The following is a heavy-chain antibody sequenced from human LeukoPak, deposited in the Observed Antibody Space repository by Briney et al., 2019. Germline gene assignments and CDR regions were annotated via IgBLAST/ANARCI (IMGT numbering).Heavy chain of an antibody. J-gene: IGHJ1*01. CDR1: GFTFSTYW. Sequence: GGSLRLSCAASGFTFSTYWMHWVRQAPGKGLVWVSRIKSDGSTNYADSVKGRFTISRDNAKNTVSLQMNSLRPEDTGVYYCARAPSEIGGYYPEYFRHWGQGTLVTVSS. V-gene: IGHV3-74*01. CDR2: IKSDGST. D-gene: IGHD3-22*01. CDR3: ARAPSEIGGYYPEYFRH.